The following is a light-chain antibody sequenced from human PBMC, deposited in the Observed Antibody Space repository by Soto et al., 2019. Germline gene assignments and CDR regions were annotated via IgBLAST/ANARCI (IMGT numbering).Light chain of an antibody. J-gene: IGKJ4*01. CDR1: QSVSSSY. V-gene: IGKV3-20*01. CDR2: GAS. CDR3: QQYGSSPRLS. Sequence: EIVLTQSPGTLSLSPGERATLSCRASQSVSSSYLAWYQQKPGQAPRLLIYGASSRPTGIPDRFSGRGSGTDFTLTISRLEPEDFAVYYCQQYGSSPRLSFGGGTKVEIK.